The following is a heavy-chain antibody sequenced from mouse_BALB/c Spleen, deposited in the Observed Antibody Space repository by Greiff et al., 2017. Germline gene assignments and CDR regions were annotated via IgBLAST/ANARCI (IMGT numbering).Heavy chain of an antibody. CDR1: GYAFSSYW. Sequence: QVQLQQPGAELVRPGSSVKISCKASGYAFSSYWMNWVKQRPGQGLEWIGQIYPGDGDTNYNGKFKGKATLTADKSSSTAYMQLSSLTSEDSAVYFCARETFYAMDYWGQGTSVTVSS. J-gene: IGHJ4*01. CDR3: ARETFYAMDY. CDR2: IYPGDGDT. V-gene: IGHV1-80*01.